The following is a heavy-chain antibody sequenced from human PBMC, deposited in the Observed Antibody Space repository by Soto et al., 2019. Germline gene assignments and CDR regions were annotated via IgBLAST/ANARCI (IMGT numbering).Heavy chain of an antibody. J-gene: IGHJ5*02. V-gene: IGHV4-30-2*01. D-gene: IGHD3-10*01. CDR2: TYHSGNP. Sequence: SETLSLTCDVSGDTISTGGYTWAWIRQPPGKALEWIGHTYHSGNPYYNPSLKSRVIISVDRSKNQFSLRLTYVTAADTGIYYCAREVPGLREVNRNWFDPWGQGTLVTVSS. CDR3: AREVPGLREVNRNWFDP. CDR1: GDTISTGGYT.